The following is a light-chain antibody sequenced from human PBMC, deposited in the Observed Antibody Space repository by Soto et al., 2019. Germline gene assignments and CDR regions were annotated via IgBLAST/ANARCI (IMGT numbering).Light chain of an antibody. Sequence: QSALTQPASVSGSLGQSITISCTGTSSNIGSYNLVSWYQHHPGKAPKIIIFEGSKRPSGVSNRFSGSRSGSTASLTISGLQAEDEADYYCCSFAGTDTQYVFGSGTKVTVL. CDR3: CSFAGTDTQYV. J-gene: IGLJ1*01. CDR2: EGS. CDR1: SSNIGSYNL. V-gene: IGLV2-23*01.